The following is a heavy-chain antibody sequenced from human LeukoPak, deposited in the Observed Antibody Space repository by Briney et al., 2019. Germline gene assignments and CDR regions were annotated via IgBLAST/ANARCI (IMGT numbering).Heavy chain of an antibody. CDR3: ARGKWSLGYCSGGSCGFDY. D-gene: IGHD2-15*01. J-gene: IGHJ4*02. CDR1: GGSISSYY. CDR2: IYYSGST. V-gene: IGHV4-39*07. Sequence: SETLSLTCTVSGGSISSYYWGWIRQPPGKGLEWIGSIYYSGSTYYNPSLKSRVTISVDTSKNQFSLKLSSVTAADTAVYYCARGKWSLGYCSGGSCGFDYWGQGTLVTVSS.